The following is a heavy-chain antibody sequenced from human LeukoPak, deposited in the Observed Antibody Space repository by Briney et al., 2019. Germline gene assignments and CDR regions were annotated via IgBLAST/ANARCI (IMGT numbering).Heavy chain of an antibody. Sequence: NPSETLSLTCTVSGGSISSYYWSWIRQPAGKELEWIGRIYSSGSSSFNPSLKSRVTMSVETSKNQFSLKLSSVTAADTAVYYCARERAGSGYSGHDGGWFDPWGQGTLVTVSS. CDR1: GGSISSYY. CDR3: ARERAGSGYSGHDGGWFDP. D-gene: IGHD5-12*01. J-gene: IGHJ5*02. V-gene: IGHV4-4*07. CDR2: IYSSGSS.